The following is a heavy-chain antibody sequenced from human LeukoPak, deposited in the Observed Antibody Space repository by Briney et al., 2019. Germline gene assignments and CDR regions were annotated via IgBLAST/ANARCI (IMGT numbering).Heavy chain of an antibody. J-gene: IGHJ6*02. V-gene: IGHV4-4*02. CDR1: GGSISSSNW. D-gene: IGHD4-17*01. CDR3: ARAYGDPNYYYGMDV. CDR2: IYHSGST. Sequence: SETLSLTCAVSGGSISSSNWWSWVRQPPGKGLEWIGEIYHSGSTNYNPSLKSRVTISVDKSKNQFSLKLSSVTAVDTAVYYCARAYGDPNYYYGMDVWGQGTTVTVSS.